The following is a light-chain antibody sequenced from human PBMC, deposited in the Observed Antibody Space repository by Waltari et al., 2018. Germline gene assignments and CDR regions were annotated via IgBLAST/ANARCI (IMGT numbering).Light chain of an antibody. J-gene: IGLJ2*01. CDR2: DDS. Sequence: SYVLTQPPSASVAPGKTAMITRGADNVGDRTGHWYQQRPGQAPVLVVVDDSDRPSGIPERFSGSNSGDTATLTITRVEAGDEAAYSCQVWDDSSDHVVFGGGTKLTVL. CDR3: QVWDDSSDHVV. V-gene: IGLV3-21*03. CDR1: NVGDRT.